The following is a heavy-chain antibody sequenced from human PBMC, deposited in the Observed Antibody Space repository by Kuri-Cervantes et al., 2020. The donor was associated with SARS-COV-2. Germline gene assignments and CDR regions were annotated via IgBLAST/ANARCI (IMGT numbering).Heavy chain of an antibody. CDR2: INHSGST. D-gene: IGHD3-3*01. J-gene: IGHJ4*02. CDR3: ARAPPITIFGVVITIGGFDY. CDR1: GGSFSGYY. Sequence: SETLSLTCAVYGGSFSGYYWSWIRQPPGKGLEWIGRINHSGSTNYNPSLKSRVTISVDTHKNQFSLKLSSVTAADTAVYYCARAPPITIFGVVITIGGFDYWGQRTLVTVSS. V-gene: IGHV4-34*01.